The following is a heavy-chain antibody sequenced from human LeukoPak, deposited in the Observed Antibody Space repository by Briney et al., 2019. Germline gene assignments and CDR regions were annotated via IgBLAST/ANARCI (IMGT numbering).Heavy chain of an antibody. V-gene: IGHV3-15*01. CDR1: GFTFSNAW. J-gene: IGHJ4*02. D-gene: IGHD3-10*01. CDR3: TTGPYDYGSGTYYH. Sequence: PGGSLRLSCAASGFTFSNAWMGWVRQAPGKGLEWVGRIKSKTDGGTTDYAAPVEGRFTISRDDSKNTLYVQMNSLKTEDTAVYYCTTGPYDYGSGTYYHWGQGTLVTVSS. CDR2: IKSKTDGGTT.